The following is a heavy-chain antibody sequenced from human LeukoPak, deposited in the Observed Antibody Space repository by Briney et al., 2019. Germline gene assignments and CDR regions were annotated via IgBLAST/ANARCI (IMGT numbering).Heavy chain of an antibody. CDR1: GGPISSYY. D-gene: IGHD3-22*01. CDR2: IYYSGST. V-gene: IGHV4-59*01. CDR3: ARVTGYMIEDYFDY. Sequence: PSETLSLTCTVSGGPISSYYWSWIRPPPGKGLEWIGYIYYSGSTNYNPSLNSRVTISEDTSNNQYSLKLRSVTAADTAVYCCARVTGYMIEDYFDYWGQGTLVTVSS. J-gene: IGHJ4*02.